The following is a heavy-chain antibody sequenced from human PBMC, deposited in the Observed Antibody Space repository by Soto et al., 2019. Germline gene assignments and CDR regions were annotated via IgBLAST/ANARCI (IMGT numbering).Heavy chain of an antibody. Sequence: QITLKESGPTLMRPTQPLTLTCSFSGFSLSTSGVSVGWIRQPPGEALEWLALIYWDDDKRYSPSLKSRLTITKDTSQNQVVLRITSMDPVDTATYYCARGYYNNVGDYWGQGTLVTVSS. D-gene: IGHD4-4*01. V-gene: IGHV2-5*02. CDR2: IYWDDDK. CDR1: GFSLSTSGVS. J-gene: IGHJ4*02. CDR3: ARGYYNNVGDY.